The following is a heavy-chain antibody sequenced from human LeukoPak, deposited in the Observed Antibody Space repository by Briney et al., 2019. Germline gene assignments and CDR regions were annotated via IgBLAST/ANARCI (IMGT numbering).Heavy chain of an antibody. J-gene: IGHJ4*02. Sequence: GGSLRLSCAASGFTVSSNYMSWVRQAPGKGLEWVSAISGSGGSTYYADSVKGRFTISRDNSKNTLYLQMNSLKTEDTAVYYCTRHSVNSPDYWGQGTLVTVSS. V-gene: IGHV3-23*01. CDR1: GFTVSSNY. D-gene: IGHD2/OR15-2a*01. CDR2: ISGSGGST. CDR3: TRHSVNSPDY.